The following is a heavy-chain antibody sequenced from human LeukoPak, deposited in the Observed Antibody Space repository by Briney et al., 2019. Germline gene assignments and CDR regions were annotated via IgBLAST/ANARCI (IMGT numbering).Heavy chain of an antibody. J-gene: IGHJ3*02. V-gene: IGHV4-39*07. CDR2: IYYSGST. D-gene: IGHD3-22*01. CDR1: GGSIRSSSYY. Sequence: SETLSFTCTVAGGSIRSSSYYWGWIRQPPGKGLEWIGSIYYSGSTYYNPSLKSRVTISVDTSKKQFSLKLSSVTAADTAVYYCARVRRFYYDSSTKGAFDIWGQGTMVTVSS. CDR3: ARVRRFYYDSSTKGAFDI.